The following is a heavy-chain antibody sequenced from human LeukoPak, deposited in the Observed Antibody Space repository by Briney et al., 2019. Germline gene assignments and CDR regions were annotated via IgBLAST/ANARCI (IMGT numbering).Heavy chain of an antibody. J-gene: IGHJ5*02. CDR3: RTVNSWFDP. D-gene: IGHD3-3*01. CDR1: GYYFTNHY. CDR2: IRPGGGTT. V-gene: IGHV1-46*01. Sequence: ASVKVSCKASGYYFTNHYIHWVRQAPGQGLQWMGVIRPGGGTTGYAQNFHVRVSMTSDTSTSTAYMELSSLRPEDTAVYCTRTVNSWFDPWGQGTPVTVSS.